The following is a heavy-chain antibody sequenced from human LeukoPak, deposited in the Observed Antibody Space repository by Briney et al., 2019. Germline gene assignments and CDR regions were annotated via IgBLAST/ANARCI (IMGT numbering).Heavy chain of an antibody. CDR1: GYSFTSYW. J-gene: IGHJ6*02. Sequence: PGESLKISCKGSGYSFTSYWIGWVRQAPGQGLEWMGWISAYNGNTNYAQKLQGRVTMTTDTSTSTAYMELRSLRSDDTAVYYCARMGTTVTTSYYYGMDVWGQGTTVTVSS. CDR2: ISAYNGNT. V-gene: IGHV1-18*04. CDR3: ARMGTTVTTSYYYGMDV. D-gene: IGHD4-17*01.